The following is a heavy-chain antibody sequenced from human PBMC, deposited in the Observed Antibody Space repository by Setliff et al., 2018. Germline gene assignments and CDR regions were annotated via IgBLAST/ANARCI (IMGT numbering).Heavy chain of an antibody. V-gene: IGHV3-7*03. CDR1: GFSFSSFW. CDR2: IDPDGIGK. D-gene: IGHD4-17*01. J-gene: IGHJ2*01. CDR3: ARDPNGDFDL. Sequence: PGGSLRLSCAASGFSFSSFWMSWVRQSPGKGLEWVANIDPDGIGKYYIDSVRGRFTISRDNSRNSLYLQMNSLRVEDTASYFCARDPNGDFDLWGRGTLVTVSS.